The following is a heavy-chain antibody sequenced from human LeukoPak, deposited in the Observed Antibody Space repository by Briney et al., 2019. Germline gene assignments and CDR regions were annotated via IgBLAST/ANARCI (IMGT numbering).Heavy chain of an antibody. D-gene: IGHD2-2*01. Sequence: GGSLRLSCAASGITFDDYAMHWVGKAPGKGLEGVSGISWNSGSLGYADPVKARFTISRNNAKKSLYLQMNSLRAEDTALYYGGRLVGLDCSSTSCYSALDAFDIWGQGTMVTVSS. CDR2: ISWNSGSL. CDR1: GITFDDYA. V-gene: IGHV3-9*01. CDR3: GRLVGLDCSSTSCYSALDAFDI. J-gene: IGHJ3*02.